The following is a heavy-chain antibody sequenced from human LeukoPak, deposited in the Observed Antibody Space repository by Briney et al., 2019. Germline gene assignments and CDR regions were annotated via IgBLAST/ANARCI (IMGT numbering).Heavy chain of an antibody. V-gene: IGHV4-59*01. Sequence: SETLSLTCTVSGGSISSYYWSWIRQPPGKGLEWIGLIYYSGSTNYNPSLKSRVTISVDTSKNQFSLRLSSVTAADTAVYYCARVRIAVAGFDYWGQGTLVTVSS. CDR3: ARVRIAVAGFDY. J-gene: IGHJ4*02. CDR1: GGSISSYY. CDR2: IYYSGST. D-gene: IGHD6-19*01.